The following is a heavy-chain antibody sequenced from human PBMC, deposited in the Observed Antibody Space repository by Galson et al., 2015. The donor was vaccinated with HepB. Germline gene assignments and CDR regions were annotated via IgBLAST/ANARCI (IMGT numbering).Heavy chain of an antibody. CDR3: ARDRGGVVGLFTGTFVY. D-gene: IGHD2-8*02. CDR2: ISGSDSKT. V-gene: IGHV3-23*01. Sequence: SLRLSCAGSGFIFSSYAMSWVRQAPGKGLEWVSAISGSDSKTNYADSVRGRFSISRDNSKNTVSLEMTSLTAEDTAMYYCARDRGGVVGLFTGTFVYWGRGTRITVSS. J-gene: IGHJ4*02. CDR1: GFIFSSYA.